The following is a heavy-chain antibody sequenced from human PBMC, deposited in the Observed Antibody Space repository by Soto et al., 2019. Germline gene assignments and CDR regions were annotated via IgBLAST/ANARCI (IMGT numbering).Heavy chain of an antibody. CDR1: GFTFRTYW. V-gene: IGHV3-7*05. Sequence: EVQLVESGGGLVQPGGSLRLSCGASGFTFRTYWLSWVRQVPGKGLEWVANINQDGSEKNDVYSVKGRFTISRDNAKNSLYLQMSGPRAEDTALYYCARDGSTSWYSYDYHGMDVWGQGTTVTVSS. CDR2: INQDGSEK. J-gene: IGHJ6*02. CDR3: ARDGSTSWYSYDYHGMDV. D-gene: IGHD5-18*01.